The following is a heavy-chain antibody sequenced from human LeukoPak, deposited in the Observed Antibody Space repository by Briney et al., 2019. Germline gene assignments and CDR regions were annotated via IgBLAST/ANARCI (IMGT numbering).Heavy chain of an antibody. CDR2: ISSSSSYI. J-gene: IGHJ4*02. CDR1: GFTFSSYS. V-gene: IGHV3-21*01. D-gene: IGHD2-2*01. Sequence: GGSLRLSCAASGFTFSSYSMNWVRQAPGKGLEWVSSISSSSSYIYYADSVKGRFTISRDNAKNSLHLQMNSLRAEDTAVYYCARDWDVVVPAAVAFDYWGQGTLVTVSS. CDR3: ARDWDVVVPAAVAFDY.